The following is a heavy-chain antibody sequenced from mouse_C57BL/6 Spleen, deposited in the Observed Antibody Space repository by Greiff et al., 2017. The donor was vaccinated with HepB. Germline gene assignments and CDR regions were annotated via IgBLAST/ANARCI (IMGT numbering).Heavy chain of an antibody. V-gene: IGHV2-2*01. CDR2: IWSGGST. J-gene: IGHJ3*01. CDR3: AGGSPFFAY. Sequence: VKLMESGPGLVQPSQSLSITCTVSGFSLTSYGVHWVRQSPGKGLEWLGVIWSGGSTDYNAAFISRLSISKDNSKSQVFFKMNSLQADDTAIYYCAGGSPFFAYWGQGTLVTVSA. CDR1: GFSLTSYG. D-gene: IGHD1-1*02.